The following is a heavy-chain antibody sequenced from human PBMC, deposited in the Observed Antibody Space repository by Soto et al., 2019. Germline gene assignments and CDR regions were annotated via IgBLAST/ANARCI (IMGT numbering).Heavy chain of an antibody. CDR2: IYPGDSDT. CDR1: GYSFTSYW. J-gene: IGHJ6*02. V-gene: IGHV5-51*01. D-gene: IGHD6-6*01. Sequence: RGESLKISCKGSGYSFTSYWIGCVRQMPGKGLEWMGIIYPGDSDTRYSPSFQGQVTISADKSISTAYLQWSSLKASDTAMYYCARASIAARMYYYYYGMDVWAQGTTVTV. CDR3: ARASIAARMYYYYYGMDV.